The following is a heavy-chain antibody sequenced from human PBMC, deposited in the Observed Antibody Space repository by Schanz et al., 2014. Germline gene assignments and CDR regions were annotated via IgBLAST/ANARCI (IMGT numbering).Heavy chain of an antibody. V-gene: IGHV1-46*01. J-gene: IGHJ4*02. D-gene: IGHD6-13*01. CDR2: INSSGGGT. Sequence: QVHLVQSGAEVKKPGASVKVSCKASGYNITSNDVTWVRQATGQGLEWMGYINSSGGGTSYAQKFQGRVTITRDTLASTAYMEVSSLRSEDTAVYYCARSGSSNWYFFDYWGQGTLVTVSS. CDR1: GYNITSND. CDR3: ARSGSSNWYFFDY.